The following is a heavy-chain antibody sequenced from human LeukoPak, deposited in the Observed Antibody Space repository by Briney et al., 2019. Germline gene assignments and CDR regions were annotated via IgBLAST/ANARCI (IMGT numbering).Heavy chain of an antibody. Sequence: GASVKVSCKASGGTFSSYTISWVRQAPGQGLEWMGRIIPILGTANYAQKFQGRVTITADKSTSTAYMELSSLRSEDTAVYYCARVIAAAGPYYFDYWGQGTLVTVSS. V-gene: IGHV1-69*08. CDR2: IIPILGTA. J-gene: IGHJ4*02. CDR3: ARVIAAAGPYYFDY. CDR1: GGTFSSYT. D-gene: IGHD6-13*01.